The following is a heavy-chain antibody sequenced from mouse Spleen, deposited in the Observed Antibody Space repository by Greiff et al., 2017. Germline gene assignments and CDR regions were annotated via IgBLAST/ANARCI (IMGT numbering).Heavy chain of an antibody. CDR2: INPSNGRT. V-gene: IGHV1S81*02. Sequence: VQLQQPGAELVKPGASVKLSCKASGYTFTSYWMHWVKQRPGQGLEWIGEINPSNGRTNYNEKFKSKATLTVDKSSSTAYMQLSSLTSEDSAVYYCARVGGTNWGQGTTLTVSS. D-gene: IGHD4-1*01. J-gene: IGHJ2*01. CDR1: GYTFTSYW. CDR3: ARVGGTN.